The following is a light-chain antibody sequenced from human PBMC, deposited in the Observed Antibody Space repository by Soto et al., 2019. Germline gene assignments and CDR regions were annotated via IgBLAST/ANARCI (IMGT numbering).Light chain of an antibody. Sequence: DVVMTQSPLSLPVTLGQPASISCRSSQSLVYSDGNTYLHWFQQRPGQSPRRLIYKVSNRDSGVPDRFSGGGSGPDFTLKISRVEAEDVGVYSCVQGTHWPWTFGQGTKVEIK. J-gene: IGKJ1*01. CDR2: KVS. V-gene: IGKV2-30*01. CDR3: VQGTHWPWT. CDR1: QSLVYSDGNTY.